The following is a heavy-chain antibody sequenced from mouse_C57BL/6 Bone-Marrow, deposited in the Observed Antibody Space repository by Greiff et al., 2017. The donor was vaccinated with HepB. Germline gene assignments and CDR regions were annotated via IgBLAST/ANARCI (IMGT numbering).Heavy chain of an antibody. CDR2: IYPRSGNT. J-gene: IGHJ3*01. D-gene: IGHD2-5*01. V-gene: IGHV1-81*01. CDR3: ARCRYSNWGAY. CDR1: GYTFTSYG. Sequence: QVQLKQSGAELARPGASVKLSCKASGYTFTSYGISWVKQRTGQGLEWIGEIYPRSGNTYYNEKFKGKATLTADKSSSTAYMELRSLTSEDSAVYFCARCRYSNWGAYWGQGTLVTVSA.